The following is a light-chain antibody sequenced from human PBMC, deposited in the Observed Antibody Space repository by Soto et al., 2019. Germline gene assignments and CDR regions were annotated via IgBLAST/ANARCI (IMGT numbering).Light chain of an antibody. CDR1: QSVSSSY. CDR2: GAS. CDR3: QQYGSSPTWT. J-gene: IGKJ1*01. V-gene: IGKV3-20*01. Sequence: EVVLPQSPGTLSLSPVERATLSCRASQSVSSSYLAWYQQKPGQSPRLLIYGASNRASGISDRFSGSGSGTDFTLTIYRLEPEDFAVYYCQQYGSSPTWTFGQGTKVDIK.